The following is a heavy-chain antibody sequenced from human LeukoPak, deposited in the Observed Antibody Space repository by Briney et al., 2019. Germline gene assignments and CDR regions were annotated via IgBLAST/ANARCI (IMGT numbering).Heavy chain of an antibody. D-gene: IGHD4-23*01. J-gene: IGHJ4*02. CDR1: GFTFSSYW. CDR2: INSDGSST. V-gene: IGHV3-74*01. CDR3: ARDPLTTWYGGFDY. Sequence: GGSLRLSCAASGFTFSSYWMHWVRQAPGKGLVWVSRINSDGSSTTYADSVKGRFTISRDNAKNTLYLQMNSLRAEDTAVYYCARDPLTTWYGGFDYWGQGTLVSVSS.